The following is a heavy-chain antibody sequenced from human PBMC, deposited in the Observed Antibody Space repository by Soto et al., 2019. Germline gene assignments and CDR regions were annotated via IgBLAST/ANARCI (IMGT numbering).Heavy chain of an antibody. J-gene: IGHJ4*02. CDR1: GFNFGNNG. Sequence: GGSLRLSCAASGFNFGNNGMHWVRQAPGKGLEWVSRMNSDGWSTSYADSVKGRFTVSSDNAKNTLYLHMNSLRADDTAVYYCATAYFDYWRPRILVTVSS. CDR2: MNSDGWST. CDR3: ATAYFDY. V-gene: IGHV3-74*01.